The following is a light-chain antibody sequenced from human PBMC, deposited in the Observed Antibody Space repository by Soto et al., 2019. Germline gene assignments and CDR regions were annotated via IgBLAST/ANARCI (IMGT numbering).Light chain of an antibody. J-gene: IGKJ4*01. V-gene: IGKV3-15*01. Sequence: EIVMTQSPVTLSVSPGDRATLSCRASQSVNSNLAWYQQKPGQTPKLLIYVASTRATGIPARFSGSGSGTEFTLPISSLQSEDFAVSYCQQYNVWPLTFGGGTKVEFK. CDR1: QSVNSN. CDR3: QQYNVWPLT. CDR2: VAS.